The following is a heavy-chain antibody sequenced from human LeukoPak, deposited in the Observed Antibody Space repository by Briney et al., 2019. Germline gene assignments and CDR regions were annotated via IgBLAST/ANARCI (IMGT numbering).Heavy chain of an antibody. D-gene: IGHD2-15*01. CDR2: ISPYNGNT. CDR3: ARASGGSRRDYYYGMDV. J-gene: IGHJ6*04. Sequence: ASVKVSCKASGYTFTSYGISWVRQAPGQRLEWMGWISPYNGNTNYAQKLQGRVTMTTDTSTSTAYMELRSLRSDDTAVYYCARASGGSRRDYYYGMDVWGKGTTVTVSS. V-gene: IGHV1-18*04. CDR1: GYTFTSYG.